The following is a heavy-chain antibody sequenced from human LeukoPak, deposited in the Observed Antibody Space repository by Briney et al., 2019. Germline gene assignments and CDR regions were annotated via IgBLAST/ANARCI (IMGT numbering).Heavy chain of an antibody. CDR2: ISSSSSYI. CDR1: GFTFSSYW. Sequence: GGSLRLSCAASGFTFSSYWMHWVRQAPGKGLEWVSSISSSSSYIYYADSVKGRFTISRDNAKNSLYLQMNSLRAEDTAVYYCARDPRTVTTGDYWGQGTLVTVSS. J-gene: IGHJ4*02. D-gene: IGHD4-17*01. V-gene: IGHV3-21*01. CDR3: ARDPRTVTTGDY.